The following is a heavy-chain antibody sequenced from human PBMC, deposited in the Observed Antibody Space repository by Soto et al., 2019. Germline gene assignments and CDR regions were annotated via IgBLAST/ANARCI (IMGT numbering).Heavy chain of an antibody. CDR1: GGSFSGYY. CDR2: INHSGST. D-gene: IGHD3-10*01. CDR3: GRGRYGSGSYYQPYYYYGMDV. V-gene: IGHV4-34*01. J-gene: IGHJ6*02. Sequence: SETLSLTCAVYGGSFSGYYWSWIRQPPGKGLEWIGEINHSGSTNYNPSLKSRVTISVDTSKNQFSLKLSSVTAADTAVYYCGRGRYGSGSYYQPYYYYGMDVWGQGTTVTVSS.